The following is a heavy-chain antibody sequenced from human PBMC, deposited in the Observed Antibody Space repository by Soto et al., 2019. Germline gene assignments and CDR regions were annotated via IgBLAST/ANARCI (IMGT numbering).Heavy chain of an antibody. V-gene: IGHV3-23*01. D-gene: IGHD6-13*01. J-gene: IGHJ4*02. CDR3: AKDLGYLAAAGKGPVYFDY. CDR1: GFTFSSYA. CDR2: ISGSGGST. Sequence: PGGSLTLSCAASGFTFSSYAMSWVLQAPGKGLEWVSAISGSGGSTYYADSVKGRFTISRDNSKNTLYLQMNSLRAEDTAVYYCAKDLGYLAAAGKGPVYFDYWGQGTLATVSS.